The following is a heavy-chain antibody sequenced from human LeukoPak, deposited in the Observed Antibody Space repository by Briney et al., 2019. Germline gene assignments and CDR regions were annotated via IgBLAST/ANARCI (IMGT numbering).Heavy chain of an antibody. Sequence: SETLSLTCTVSGGSISSYYWSWIRQPPGKGLEWIGYMYFGGSSNYNPSLKSRVTISVDTSKNQFSLKLSSVTAADTAVYYCARGSATGLAYWGQGTLVTVSS. CDR1: GGSISSYY. CDR3: ARGSATGLAY. CDR2: MYFGGSS. J-gene: IGHJ4*02. V-gene: IGHV4-59*12. D-gene: IGHD1-1*01.